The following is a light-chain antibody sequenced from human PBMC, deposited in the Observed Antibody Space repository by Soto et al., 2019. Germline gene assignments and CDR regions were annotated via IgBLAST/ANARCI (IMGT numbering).Light chain of an antibody. V-gene: IGLV2-14*01. Sequence: QSALTQPASVSGSPGQSITISCTGTSSDVGGYNYVSWYHQYPGKAPKVMIYDVSNRPSGVSNRFSGSKSGNTASLTISGLQAEDEADYYCSSYTTSSTDVFGTGTKLTVL. CDR3: SSYTTSSTDV. CDR2: DVS. CDR1: SSDVGGYNY. J-gene: IGLJ1*01.